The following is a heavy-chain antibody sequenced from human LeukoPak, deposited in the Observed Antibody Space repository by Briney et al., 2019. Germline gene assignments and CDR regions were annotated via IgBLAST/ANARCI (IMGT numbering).Heavy chain of an antibody. J-gene: IGHJ5*02. D-gene: IGHD2-2*01. V-gene: IGHV4-39*01. Sequence: SETLSLTCTVSGGSISSSSYYWAWIRQPPGEGLEWIGSINYSGTTYYTPSLRSRLTISVDTSKNQFSLKLSSVTAADMAVYYCAGLVSCSTSCYFGSWGQGTLVTVSS. CDR2: INYSGTT. CDR1: GGSISSSSYY. CDR3: AGLVSCSTSCYFGS.